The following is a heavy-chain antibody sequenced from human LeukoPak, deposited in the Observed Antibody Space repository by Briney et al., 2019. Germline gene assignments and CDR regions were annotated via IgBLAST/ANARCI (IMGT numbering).Heavy chain of an antibody. CDR1: GASISSYY. CDR2: INNSGST. CDR3: ARHSGGRLYYFDY. D-gene: IGHD6-19*01. V-gene: IGHV4-59*01. Sequence: SETLSLTCTVSGASISSYYWSWIRKPPGKGLEWIGYINNSGSTNYNPSFKSRVTISVGTSRNQFSLRLSSVTPADTAVYHCARHSGGRLYYFDYWGQGTLVTVSS. J-gene: IGHJ4*02.